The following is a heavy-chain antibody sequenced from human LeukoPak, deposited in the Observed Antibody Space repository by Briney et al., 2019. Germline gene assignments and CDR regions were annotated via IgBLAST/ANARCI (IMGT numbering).Heavy chain of an antibody. D-gene: IGHD3-9*01. V-gene: IGHV1-69*06. J-gene: IGHJ4*02. CDR1: GGTFSSYA. CDR2: IIPIFGTA. Sequence: SVKVSCKASGGTFSSYAISWVRQAPGQGLEWMGGIIPIFGTANYAQKFQGRVTITADKSTSTAYMELSSLRSEDTAVYYCARGRWGLLRYFDWTLYYFDYWGQGTLVTVSS. CDR3: ARGRWGLLRYFDWTLYYFDY.